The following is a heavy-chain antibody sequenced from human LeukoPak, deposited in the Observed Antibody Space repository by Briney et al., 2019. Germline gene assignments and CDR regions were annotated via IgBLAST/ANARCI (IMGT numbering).Heavy chain of an antibody. D-gene: IGHD6-13*01. CDR3: ARVGSSSWYSPTFDY. J-gene: IGHJ4*02. Sequence: ASVKVSCKASGYTFTSYAMNWVRQAPGQGLEWMGWINTNTGNPTYAQGFTGRFVFSLDTSVSTAYLQISSLKAEDTAAYYCARVGSSSWYSPTFDYWGQGTLVTVSS. V-gene: IGHV7-4-1*02. CDR1: GYTFTSYA. CDR2: INTNTGNP.